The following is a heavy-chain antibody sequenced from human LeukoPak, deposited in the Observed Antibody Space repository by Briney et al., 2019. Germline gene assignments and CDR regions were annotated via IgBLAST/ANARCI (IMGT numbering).Heavy chain of an antibody. D-gene: IGHD4-17*01. J-gene: IGHJ4*02. CDR1: GFTFSTYA. CDR2: VSGSGGNT. Sequence: SGGSLRLSCAASGFTFSTYAMSWVRQAPGKGLEWVSSVSGSGGNTHYADSVKGRFTISRDNSKNTLSLQMNSLRAEDTAVYYCARDPNTVTTDPYFDYWGQGTLVTVSS. V-gene: IGHV3-23*01. CDR3: ARDPNTVTTDPYFDY.